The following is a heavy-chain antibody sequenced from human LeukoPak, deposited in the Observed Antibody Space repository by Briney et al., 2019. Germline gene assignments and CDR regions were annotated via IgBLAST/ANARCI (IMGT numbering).Heavy chain of an antibody. CDR2: IYYSGST. V-gene: IGHV4-30-4*01. J-gene: IGHJ5*02. CDR3: ARVPITMVRRRGNWFDP. Sequence: PSETLSLTCTVSGGSISSGDYYWSWIRQPPGKGLEWIGYIYYSGSTYYNPSLKSRVTISVDTSKNQFSLKLSSVTAADTAVYYCARVPITMVRRRGNWFDPWGQGTLVTVSS. D-gene: IGHD3-10*01. CDR1: GGSISSGDYY.